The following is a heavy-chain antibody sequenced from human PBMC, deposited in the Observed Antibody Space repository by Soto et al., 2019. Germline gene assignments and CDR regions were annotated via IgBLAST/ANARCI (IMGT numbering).Heavy chain of an antibody. CDR3: ARGVGEKFITMVRGVHFDY. D-gene: IGHD3-10*01. J-gene: IGHJ4*02. Sequence: SETLSLTGAVCGGRFSGYYWSWIRQPPGKWLEWIAEINHSGSTNDAPSLKSRGTISVDTSKNQFSLKLRSVTAADTAVYHCARGVGEKFITMVRGVHFDYSGQGTLVTVSS. CDR1: GGRFSGYY. CDR2: INHSGST. V-gene: IGHV4-34*01.